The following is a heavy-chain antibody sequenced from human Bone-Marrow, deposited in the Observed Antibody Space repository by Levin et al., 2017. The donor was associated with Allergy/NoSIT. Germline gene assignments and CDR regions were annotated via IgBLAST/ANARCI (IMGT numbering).Heavy chain of an antibody. Sequence: GGSLRLSCAASGFTFSSYGMHWVRQAPGKGLEWVAVISYDGSNKYYADSVKGRFTISRDNSKNTLYLQMNSLRAEDTAVYYCAKENVDTAMAGRYGMDGWGQGTTVTVSS. CDR2: ISYDGSNK. CDR1: GFTFSSYG. J-gene: IGHJ6*02. D-gene: IGHD5-18*01. V-gene: IGHV3-30*18. CDR3: AKENVDTAMAGRYGMDG.